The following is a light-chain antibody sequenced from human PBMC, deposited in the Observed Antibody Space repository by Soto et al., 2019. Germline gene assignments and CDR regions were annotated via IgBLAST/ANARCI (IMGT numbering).Light chain of an antibody. Sequence: DIHMTQSPSSLSASVGDRVTITCRASQGTRNDLGWYQQKPGQAPKRLIYGASRLQIGVPSRFRGSGSETEFTLTSSSLQPEDFATYYCLQPCTYPLTFGGGTKVEIK. CDR2: GAS. CDR3: LQPCTYPLT. V-gene: IGKV1-17*01. J-gene: IGKJ4*01. CDR1: QGTRND.